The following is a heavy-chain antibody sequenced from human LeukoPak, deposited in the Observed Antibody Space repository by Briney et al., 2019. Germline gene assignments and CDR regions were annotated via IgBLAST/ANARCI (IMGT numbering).Heavy chain of an antibody. CDR1: GGTFSSYA. J-gene: IGHJ4*02. CDR2: IIPIFGTA. Sequence: ASVKVSCKASGGTFSSYAISWVRQAPGQGLEWMGGIIPIFGTANYAQKFQGRVTITADKSTSTACMELSSLRSEDTAVYYCARARVDYGDYGDYFDYWGQGTLVTVSS. V-gene: IGHV1-69*06. D-gene: IGHD4-17*01. CDR3: ARARVDYGDYGDYFDY.